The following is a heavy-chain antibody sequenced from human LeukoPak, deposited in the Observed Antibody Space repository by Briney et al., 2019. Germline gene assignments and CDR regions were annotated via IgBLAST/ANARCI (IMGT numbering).Heavy chain of an antibody. CDR2: IIPIFGTA. J-gene: IGHJ4*02. D-gene: IGHD6-6*01. CDR1: GGTFSSYA. V-gene: IGHV1-69*13. CDR3: ARSRSGSSIAARYYFDY. Sequence: SVKVSCKASGGTFSSYAISWVRQAPGQGLEWMGGIIPIFGTANYAQKFQGRVTITADESTSTAYMELSSLRSEDTAVYYCARSRSGSSIAARYYFDYWGQGTLVTVSS.